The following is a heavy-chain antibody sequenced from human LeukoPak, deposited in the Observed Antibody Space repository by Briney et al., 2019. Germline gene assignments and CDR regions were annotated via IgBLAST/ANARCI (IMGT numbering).Heavy chain of an antibody. CDR3: ARGGYQQTEDY. D-gene: IGHD2-2*01. CDR1: GGSISSGGYY. Sequence: SETLSLTCTVSGGSISSGGYYWRWIRQHPGKGLEWIGYIYYSGSTYYNPSLKSRVTISVDTSKNQFSLKLSSVTAADTAVYYCARGGYQQTEDYWGQGTLVTVSS. V-gene: IGHV4-31*03. CDR2: IYYSGST. J-gene: IGHJ4*02.